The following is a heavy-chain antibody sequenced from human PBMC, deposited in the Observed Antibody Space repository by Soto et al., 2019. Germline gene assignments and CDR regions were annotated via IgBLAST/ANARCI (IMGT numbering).Heavy chain of an antibody. Sequence: SVKVSCKASGGTFSSYAISWVRQAPGQGLEWMGGIIPIFGTANYARKFQGRVTITADESTSTAYMELSSLGSEDTAVYYCAREAIVVVTYYYYGMDVWGQGTTVTVSS. V-gene: IGHV1-69*13. CDR1: GGTFSSYA. J-gene: IGHJ6*02. CDR2: IIPIFGTA. CDR3: AREAIVVVTYYYYGMDV. D-gene: IGHD3-22*01.